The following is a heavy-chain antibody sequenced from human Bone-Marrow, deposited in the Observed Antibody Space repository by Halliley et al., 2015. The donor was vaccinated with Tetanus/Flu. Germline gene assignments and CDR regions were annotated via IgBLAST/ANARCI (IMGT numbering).Heavy chain of an antibody. CDR2: ISYSGST. V-gene: IGHV4-59*08. Sequence: TLSLTCTVSGDSISSYFCSWIRQPPGKGLEWIGYISYSGSTNYNPSLKSRVTISVDTSKNQFSLKLTSVSAADTAVYYCASGPQGAHYGMSYFYGLDVWGQGTTVTVSS. J-gene: IGHJ6*02. D-gene: IGHD4-17*01. CDR1: GDSISSYF. CDR3: ASGPQGAHYGMSYFYGLDV.